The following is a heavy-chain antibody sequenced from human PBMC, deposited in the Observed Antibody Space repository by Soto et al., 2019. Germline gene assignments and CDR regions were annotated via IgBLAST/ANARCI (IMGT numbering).Heavy chain of an antibody. CDR2: ISGSSTYI. J-gene: IGHJ4*02. Sequence: VQLVQSGAEVKKPGASVKVSCKASGFTFSYYSLHWVRQAPGKGLEWVSSISGSSTYIYYADRVKGRFTISRDNAKNSLYLRMDSLRAEDTAVYYCARGDGTGLYNSGWSPRYWGQGTLVTVSS. V-gene: IGHV3-21*02. CDR1: GFTFSYYS. CDR3: ARGDGTGLYNSGWSPRY. D-gene: IGHD6-19*01.